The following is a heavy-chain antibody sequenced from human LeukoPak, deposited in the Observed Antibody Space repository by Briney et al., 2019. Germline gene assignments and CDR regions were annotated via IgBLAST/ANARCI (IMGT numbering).Heavy chain of an antibody. CDR2: FYYSGST. D-gene: IGHD6-19*01. CDR1: GGFISNYY. J-gene: IGHJ4*02. Sequence: SETLSLTCTVSGGFISNYYWSWIRQPPGKGLEWIGYFYYSGSTNYNPSLKSRVTISVDTSKNQFSLKLSSVTAADTAVYYCARKQWVPYYFDYWGQGTLVIVSS. CDR3: ARKQWVPYYFDY. V-gene: IGHV4-59*01.